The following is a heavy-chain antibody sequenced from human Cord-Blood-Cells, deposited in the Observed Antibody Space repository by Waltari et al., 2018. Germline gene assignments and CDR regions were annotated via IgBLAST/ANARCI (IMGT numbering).Heavy chain of an antibody. D-gene: IGHD3-9*01. V-gene: IGHV1-69*01. CDR1: GGTFSSYA. J-gene: IGHJ3*02. Sequence: QVQLVQSGAEVKKPGSSVKVSCKASGGTFSSYAISWVRQAPRQGLEWMGGIIRIFGTANYAQKFQGRGTITADESTSTACLELSSLRSEDTAVYYWARPGGRCDILTGYYAFDIWGQGTMVTVSS. CDR2: IIRIFGTA. CDR3: ARPGGRCDILTGYYAFDI.